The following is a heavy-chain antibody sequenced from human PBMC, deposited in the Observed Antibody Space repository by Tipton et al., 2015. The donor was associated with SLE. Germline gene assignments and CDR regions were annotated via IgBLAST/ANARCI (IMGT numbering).Heavy chain of an antibody. Sequence: TLSLTCTVSGGSISSSSYYWGWIRQPPGKGLEWIGSIYYSGSTYYNPSLKSRVTISVDTSKNQFSLKLSSVTAADTAVYYCARHASYYDSSGYRWFDPWGQGTLVTVSS. J-gene: IGHJ5*02. CDR3: ARHASYYDSSGYRWFDP. CDR1: GGSISSSSYY. V-gene: IGHV4-39*01. D-gene: IGHD3-22*01. CDR2: IYYSGST.